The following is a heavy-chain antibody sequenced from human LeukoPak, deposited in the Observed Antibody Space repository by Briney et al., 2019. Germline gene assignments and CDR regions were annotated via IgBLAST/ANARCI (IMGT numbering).Heavy chain of an antibody. D-gene: IGHD3-10*01. CDR1: GYTFTSYG. Sequence: GASVKVSCKASGYTFTSYGISWVRQAPGQGLEWVGWISAYNGNTNYAQKLQGRVTMTTDTSTSTAYMELRSLRSDDTAVYYCARGTMVRGVKILYFDYWGQGTLVTVSS. CDR3: ARGTMVRGVKILYFDY. CDR2: ISAYNGNT. V-gene: IGHV1-18*01. J-gene: IGHJ4*02.